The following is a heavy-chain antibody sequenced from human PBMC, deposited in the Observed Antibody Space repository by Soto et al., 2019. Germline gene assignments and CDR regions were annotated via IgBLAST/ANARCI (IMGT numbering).Heavy chain of an antibody. CDR2: IKSKTDGGKT. V-gene: IGHV3-15*07. J-gene: IGHJ6*02. Sequence: GGSLRLSCAASGFTFSNAWMNWVRQAPGKGLEWVGRIKSKTDGGKTDYAAPVKGRFTISRDDSKNTLYLQMNSLKTEDTAVYYCTTDLVFVGFLEWLSSYGMDVWGQGTTVTVSS. D-gene: IGHD3-3*01. CDR3: TTDLVFVGFLEWLSSYGMDV. CDR1: GFTFSNAW.